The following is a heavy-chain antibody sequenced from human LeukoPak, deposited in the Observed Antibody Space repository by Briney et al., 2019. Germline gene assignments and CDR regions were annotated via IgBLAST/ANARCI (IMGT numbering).Heavy chain of an antibody. D-gene: IGHD3-10*01. CDR1: GGTFSSYA. CDR3: AKASVWFGEPFLLGMDV. Sequence: ASVKVSCKASGGTFSSYAISWVRQAPGQGLEWMGRIIPILGIANYAQKFQGRVTITADKSTSTAYMELSSLRSEDTALYYCAKASVWFGEPFLLGMDVWGQGTTVTVSS. V-gene: IGHV1-69*04. CDR2: IIPILGIA. J-gene: IGHJ6*02.